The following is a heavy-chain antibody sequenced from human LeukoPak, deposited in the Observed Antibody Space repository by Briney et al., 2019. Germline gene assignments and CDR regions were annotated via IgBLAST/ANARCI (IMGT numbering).Heavy chain of an antibody. CDR3: TRQGDIAVAGSFDY. CDR1: GFTFSGSA. V-gene: IGHV3-73*01. D-gene: IGHD6-19*01. Sequence: GGSLKLSCAASGFTFSGSAMHWVRQASGKGLEWVGRIRSKANSYATAYAASVKGRFTISRDDSKNTAYLQMNSLKTEDTAVYYCTRQGDIAVAGSFDYWGQGTLVTVSS. CDR2: IRSKANSYAT. J-gene: IGHJ4*02.